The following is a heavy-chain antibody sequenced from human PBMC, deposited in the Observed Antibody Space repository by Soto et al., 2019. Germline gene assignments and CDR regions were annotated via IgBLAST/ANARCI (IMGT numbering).Heavy chain of an antibody. CDR2: IVVGSGNT. Sequence: ASVQVSCQASGFTFTSSALQWVRQARGQRLEWIGWIVVGSGNTNYAQKFQERVTITRDMSTSTAYMELSSLRSEDTAVYYCAAARYYYDSSGPSNDAFDIWGQGTMVTVSS. J-gene: IGHJ3*02. CDR3: AAARYYYDSSGPSNDAFDI. V-gene: IGHV1-58*01. CDR1: GFTFTSSA. D-gene: IGHD3-22*01.